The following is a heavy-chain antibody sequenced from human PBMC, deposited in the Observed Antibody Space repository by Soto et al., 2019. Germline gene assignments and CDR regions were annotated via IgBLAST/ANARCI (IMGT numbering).Heavy chain of an antibody. Sequence: QVKLQESGPGLVKPSQTLSLTCSVSGVSISNGGYYWNWIRQHPGKGLEWIGYIDDTGATYYNPSPRSRVSMSVDTSRNQFSLRLTSVTAADTAIYYCAREMYTTRFDFWGPGTLVTVSS. V-gene: IGHV4-31*03. CDR1: GVSISNGGYY. CDR3: AREMYTTRFDF. J-gene: IGHJ4*02. CDR2: IDDTGAT. D-gene: IGHD1-1*01.